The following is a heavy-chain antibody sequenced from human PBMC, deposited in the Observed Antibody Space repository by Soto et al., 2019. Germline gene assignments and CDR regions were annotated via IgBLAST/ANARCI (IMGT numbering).Heavy chain of an antibody. D-gene: IGHD2-21*02. CDR1: GFPFSPYT. V-gene: IGHV3-30-3*01. Sequence: QVRLVESGGGVVQPGRSLRLSCTASGFPFSPYTMHWVRQAPGKGLEWVAVISYDGNNQYYADSVKGRFTISRDNSKNTLYLQMNSLRAEDTAVYYCARGGGFCGGDCYKGGVDYWGQGTLVTVSS. CDR2: ISYDGNNQ. CDR3: ARGGGFCGGDCYKGGVDY. J-gene: IGHJ4*02.